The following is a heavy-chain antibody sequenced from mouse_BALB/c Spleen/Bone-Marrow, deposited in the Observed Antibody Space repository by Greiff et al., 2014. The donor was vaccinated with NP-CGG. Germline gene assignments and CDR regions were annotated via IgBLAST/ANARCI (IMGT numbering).Heavy chain of an antibody. CDR2: IHYSGST. CDR3: ARGDYGSYGAMDY. CDR1: GYSITSGYS. Sequence: EVKLVESGPDLVKPSQSLSLTCTVTGYSITSGYSWHWIRQFPGNKLEWMGYIHYSGSTNCDPSLKSRFSITRETSKNQFFLQLNSVTTEDTATYYCARGDYGSYGAMDYWGQGTSVTVSS. V-gene: IGHV3-1*02. J-gene: IGHJ4*01. D-gene: IGHD2-1*01.